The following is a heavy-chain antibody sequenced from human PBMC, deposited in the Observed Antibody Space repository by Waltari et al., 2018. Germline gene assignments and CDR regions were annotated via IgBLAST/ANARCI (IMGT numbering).Heavy chain of an antibody. CDR1: GFTFSSYA. CDR2: IYSGGST. D-gene: IGHD6-19*01. Sequence: EVQLLESGGGLVQPGGSLRLSCAASGFTFSSYAMGWVRQAPGKGLEWVSVIYSGGSTYYADSVKGRFTISRDNSKNTLYLQMNSLRAEDTAVYYCAKEMGSSGWYDYWGQGTLVTVSS. CDR3: AKEMGSSGWYDY. V-gene: IGHV3-23*03. J-gene: IGHJ4*02.